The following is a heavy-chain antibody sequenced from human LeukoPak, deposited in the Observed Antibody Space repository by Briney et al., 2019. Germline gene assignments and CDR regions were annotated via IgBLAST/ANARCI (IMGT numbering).Heavy chain of an antibody. J-gene: IGHJ4*02. V-gene: IGHV4-31*03. Sequence: PSETLSLTCTVSGGSISSGGYYWNWIRQHPGKGLEWIGYIYYSGSTYYNPSLKSRVTISVDTSKNQFSLKLSSVTAADTAEYYCAREPAFGVGGCYPDYWGAGALVTVSP. CDR2: IYYSGST. D-gene: IGHD3-3*01. CDR3: AREPAFGVGGCYPDY. CDR1: GGSISSGGYY.